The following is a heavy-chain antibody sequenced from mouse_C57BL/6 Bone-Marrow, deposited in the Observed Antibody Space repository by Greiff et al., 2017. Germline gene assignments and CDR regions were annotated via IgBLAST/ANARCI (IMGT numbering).Heavy chain of an antibody. CDR2: IDPSDSYT. Sequence: VQLQQPGAELVMPGASVKLSCKASGYTFTSYWMHWVKQRPGQGLEWIGEIDPSDSYTNYNQKFKGKSTLPVNKSSSTAYMQHRSLTSEDSAVYYCAREGAAGTDYWDQGTSLTVSS. D-gene: IGHD4-1*01. V-gene: IGHV1-69*01. CDR1: GYTFTSYW. CDR3: AREGAAGTDY. J-gene: IGHJ2*03.